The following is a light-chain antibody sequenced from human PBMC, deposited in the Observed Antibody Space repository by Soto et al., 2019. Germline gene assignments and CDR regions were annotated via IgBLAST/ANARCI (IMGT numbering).Light chain of an antibody. CDR3: SSYTSSSTVV. Sequence: QSALTQPASVSGSPGQSVTISCSGSSSDVGAYNYVSWYQRHPGKAPKLMIYDVTNRPSGVSNRFSGSKSGNTASPTISGLQAEDEADYFCSSYTSSSTVVFGGGTKLTVL. J-gene: IGLJ3*02. CDR1: SSDVGAYNY. CDR2: DVT. V-gene: IGLV2-14*01.